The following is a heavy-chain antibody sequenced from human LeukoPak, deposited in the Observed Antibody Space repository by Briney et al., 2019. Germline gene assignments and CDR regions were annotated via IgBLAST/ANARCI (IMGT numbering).Heavy chain of an antibody. V-gene: IGHV3-23*01. J-gene: IGHJ6*03. Sequence: GGSLRLSCAASGFIFSSHGMNWVRQAPGKGLEWVSGISPSGDITYYADSVKGRFAISRDNSKNTVYLQMNSLRAEDTAVYYCARELAGDDILTGYRYYYYMDVWGKGTTVTISS. CDR1: GFIFSSHG. CDR2: ISPSGDIT. D-gene: IGHD3-9*01. CDR3: ARELAGDDILTGYRYYYYMDV.